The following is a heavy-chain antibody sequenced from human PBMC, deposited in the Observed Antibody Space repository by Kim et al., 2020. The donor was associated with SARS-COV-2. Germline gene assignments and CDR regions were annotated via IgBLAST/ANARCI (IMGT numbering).Heavy chain of an antibody. V-gene: IGHV3-48*03. CDR2: ISSSGSMI. CDR3: ARERHQRLDTFDI. J-gene: IGHJ3*02. CDR1: GFTFSSSE. Sequence: GGSLRLSCAASGFTFSSSEMNWVRQAPGKGLEWVSYISSSGSMIYYADSVKGRFTISRDNAKNSLYLQMNSLRAEDTAVYHCARERHQRLDTFDIWGQGTMVTVSS. D-gene: IGHD6-19*01.